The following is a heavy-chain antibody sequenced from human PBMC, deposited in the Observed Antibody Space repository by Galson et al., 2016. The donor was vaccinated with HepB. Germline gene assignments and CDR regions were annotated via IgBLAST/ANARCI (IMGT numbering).Heavy chain of an antibody. J-gene: IGHJ4*02. D-gene: IGHD1-14*01. CDR2: IYWDDDK. CDR3: VYRRTTETEY. CDR1: GFSLSTSGVG. V-gene: IGHV2-5*02. Sequence: PALVKPTQTLTLTCTMSGFSLSTSGVGVGWIRQPPGKALEWLALIYWDDDKRYSPSLKTRVTITKDTAKNQVVLTMTNMDPVDTATYFCVYRRTTETEYWGQGTLVTGSS.